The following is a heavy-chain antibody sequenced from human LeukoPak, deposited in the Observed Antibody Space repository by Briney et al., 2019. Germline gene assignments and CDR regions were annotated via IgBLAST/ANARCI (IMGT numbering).Heavy chain of an antibody. D-gene: IGHD5-24*01. CDR1: GDTFTRKH. J-gene: IGHJ5*02. Sequence: GASVKVSCKSSGDTFTRKHIHWVRQAPGQGLEWMGIINPSGGDTIYAQKFKGRVTLTRDMSTSTDYLELSSLRSEDTAVYYCARDNSVRDEAWWFNPWGQGTLVTVSS. CDR2: INPSGGDT. V-gene: IGHV1-46*01. CDR3: ARDNSVRDEAWWFNP.